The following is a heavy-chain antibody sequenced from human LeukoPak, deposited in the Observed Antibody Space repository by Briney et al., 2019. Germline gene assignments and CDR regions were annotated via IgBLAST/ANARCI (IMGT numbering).Heavy chain of an antibody. CDR2: INPNSGGT. J-gene: IGHJ4*02. CDR1: GYTFTGYY. CDR3: ASLGSSSANNFDY. Sequence: SVKVSCKASGYTFTGYYMHWVRQAPGQGLEWMGWINPNSGGTNYAQKFQGRVTMTRDTSISTAYMELSRLRSDDTAVYYCASLGSSSANNFDYWGQGTLVTVSS. V-gene: IGHV1-2*02. D-gene: IGHD6-6*01.